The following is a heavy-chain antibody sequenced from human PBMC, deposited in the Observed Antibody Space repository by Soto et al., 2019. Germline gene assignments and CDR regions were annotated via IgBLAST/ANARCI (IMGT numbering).Heavy chain of an antibody. V-gene: IGHV4-34*01. CDR1: GGSFSGYY. CDR2: INDSGST. D-gene: IGHD3-10*01. J-gene: IGHJ6*03. Sequence: QVQLQQWGAGLLKPSETLSLTCAVYGGSFSGYYWSWIRQTPGKGLEWIGEINDSGSTNHNPSLKSRVTIVVDTPTNPFSRKMRSVTAADTAVYYCARGGFVWFGELSRRGGYYYYMDVWGKGTTVTVSS. CDR3: ARGGFVWFGELSRRGGYYYYMDV.